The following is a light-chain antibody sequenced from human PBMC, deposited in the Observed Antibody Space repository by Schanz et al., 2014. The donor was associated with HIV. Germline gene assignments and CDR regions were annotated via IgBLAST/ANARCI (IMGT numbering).Light chain of an antibody. Sequence: DIVMTQSPLSLPVTPGEPASISCRSSQSLLHSDGYNYLDWYLQKPEQSPQLLIYFGSTRASGVPDRFSGSGSGTDFTLKISRVEAEDVGVYYCMQALQTPRTFGQGTKVEIK. J-gene: IGKJ1*01. CDR3: MQALQTPRT. CDR1: QSLLHSDGYNY. V-gene: IGKV2-28*01. CDR2: FGS.